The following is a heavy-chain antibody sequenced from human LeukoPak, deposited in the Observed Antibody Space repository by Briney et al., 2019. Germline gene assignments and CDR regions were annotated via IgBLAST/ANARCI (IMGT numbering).Heavy chain of an antibody. CDR1: GDSVSSNSAA. D-gene: IGHD6-13*01. J-gene: IGHJ4*02. Sequence: SQTLSLTCAISGDSVSSNSAAWNWIRQSPSRGLEWLGRTYYRSKWYNDYAVSVKSRMTISPDASKNQFSLQLNSVTPEDTAVYYCERAGGASWYFATWARGPRLTV. CDR3: ERAGGASWYFAT. V-gene: IGHV6-1*01. CDR2: TYYRSKWYN.